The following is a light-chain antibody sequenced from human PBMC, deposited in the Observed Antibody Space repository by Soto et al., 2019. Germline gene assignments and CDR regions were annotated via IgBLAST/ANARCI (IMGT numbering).Light chain of an antibody. V-gene: IGKV1-5*03. CDR1: QSISSW. CDR2: KAS. J-gene: IGKJ1*01. CDR3: QQYNSYPRT. Sequence: DIQMTQSPSTLSASVGDRVTITCRASQSISSWLAWYQQKPGKAPKLLIYKASSLESGVPSRFSGSGSGTEFTLTISSLQPDDFATYYCQQYNSYPRTVGQGTKVGIK.